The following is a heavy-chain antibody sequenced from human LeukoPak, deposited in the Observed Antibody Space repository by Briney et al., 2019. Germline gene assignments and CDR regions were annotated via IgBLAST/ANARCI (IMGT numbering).Heavy chain of an antibody. CDR1: GYSFTSYW. CDR3: AKIDRQYCSRSSCYALDF. Sequence: GESLKISCKGSGYSFTSYWIGWVRQMPGKGLEWMGIIYPGDSDTRYSPSFQGQVTISVDKSISTAYLQWSSLKASDTAIYYCAKIDRQYCSRSSCYALDFWGQGTQVTVSS. CDR2: IYPGDSDT. V-gene: IGHV5-51*01. J-gene: IGHJ4*02. D-gene: IGHD2-2*01.